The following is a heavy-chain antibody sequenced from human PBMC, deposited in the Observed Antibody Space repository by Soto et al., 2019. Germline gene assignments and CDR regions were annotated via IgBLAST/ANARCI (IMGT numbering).Heavy chain of an antibody. V-gene: IGHV3-30-3*01. CDR1: GFTFSSYA. D-gene: IGHD1-7*01. J-gene: IGHJ5*02. CDR2: ISYDGSNK. CDR3: ARDFRELELLRFDP. Sequence: QVQLVESGGGVVQPGRSLRLSCAASGFTFSSYAMHWVRQAPGKGLEWVAVISYDGSNKYYADSVKGRFTISRDNSKNTLYLQMNSLRAEDTAVYYCARDFRELELLRFDPWGQGTLVTVSS.